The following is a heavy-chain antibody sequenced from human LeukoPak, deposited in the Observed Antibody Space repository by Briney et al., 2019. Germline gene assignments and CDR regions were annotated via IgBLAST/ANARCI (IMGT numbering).Heavy chain of an antibody. CDR3: ARRITMVRGVTNINWFDP. CDR1: GYSFTSYW. V-gene: IGHV5-51*01. CDR2: IYPGDSDT. Sequence: GESLKISCKGSGYSFTSYWIGWVRQMPGKGLEWMGIIYPGDSDTRYSPSFQGQVTISADKSISTAYLQWSSLKASDTAMYYRARRITMVRGVTNINWFDPWGQGTLVTVSS. J-gene: IGHJ5*02. D-gene: IGHD3-10*01.